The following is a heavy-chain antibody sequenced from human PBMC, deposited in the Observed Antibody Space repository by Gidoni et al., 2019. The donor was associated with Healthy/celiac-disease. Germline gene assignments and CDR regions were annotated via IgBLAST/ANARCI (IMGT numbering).Heavy chain of an antibody. CDR1: GFTFSSYA. V-gene: IGHV3-23*01. D-gene: IGHD3-16*01. Sequence: EVQLLESGGGLVQPGGSLRLSCAAPGFTFSSYAMSWVRQAPGKGLGWFPAIGGGGGSTSYADSVKGRFTISRDNSRNTLYLEMNSLRAEDTAVYYCAKETGWGPPYNWFDPWGQGTLVTVSS. CDR3: AKETGWGPPYNWFDP. J-gene: IGHJ5*02. CDR2: IGGGGGST.